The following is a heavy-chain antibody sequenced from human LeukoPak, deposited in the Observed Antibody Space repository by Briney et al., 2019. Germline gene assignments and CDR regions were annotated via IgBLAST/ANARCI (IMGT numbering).Heavy chain of an antibody. V-gene: IGHV4-31*03. CDR3: ARAARQGFTMIVVPFFYFDL. Sequence: SQSLSLTCTVSGGSISSGASDWGWIRQHPKRGLEWVGYINHSGSTYYNPSLGSRVTMSVDTSKNQFSLKLSSVTAADSAVYYCARAARQGFTMIVVPFFYFDLWGRGTLVTVSS. CDR1: GGSISSGASD. J-gene: IGHJ2*01. D-gene: IGHD3-22*01. CDR2: INHSGST.